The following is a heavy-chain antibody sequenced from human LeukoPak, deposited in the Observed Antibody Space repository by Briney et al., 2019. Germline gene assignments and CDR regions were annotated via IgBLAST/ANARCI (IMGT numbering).Heavy chain of an antibody. D-gene: IGHD3-10*01. CDR1: GGSVSTSGYF. Sequence: SETLSLTCNVFGGSVSTSGYFWAWIRQPPGKGPELIGNIHSSGSTFYNPPLRSRVTISVDTSKNQVSLNVFSVTAADTAVYYCLRSHGAYWGPGTLVTVSS. CDR3: LRSHGAY. V-gene: IGHV4-39*01. J-gene: IGHJ4*02. CDR2: IHSSGST.